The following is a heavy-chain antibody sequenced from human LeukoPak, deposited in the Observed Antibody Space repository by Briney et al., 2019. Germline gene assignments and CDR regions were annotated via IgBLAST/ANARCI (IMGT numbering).Heavy chain of an antibody. J-gene: IGHJ6*02. Sequence: GGSLRLSCAASGFTFSSYSMNWVRQAPGKGLEWVANIKQDGSEKYYVDSVKGRFTISRDNAKNSLYLQMNSLRAEDTAVYYCAREWRFIAAAGPYYYGMDVWGQGTTVTVSS. CDR2: IKQDGSEK. V-gene: IGHV3-7*01. CDR3: AREWRFIAAAGPYYYGMDV. D-gene: IGHD6-13*01. CDR1: GFTFSSYS.